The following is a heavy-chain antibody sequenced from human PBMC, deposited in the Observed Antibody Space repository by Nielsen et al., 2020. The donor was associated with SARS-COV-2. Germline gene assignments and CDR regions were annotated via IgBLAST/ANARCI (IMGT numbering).Heavy chain of an antibody. V-gene: IGHV3-30*02. CDR1: GFTFSSYG. J-gene: IGHJ4*02. D-gene: IGHD3-10*01. CDR2: IRYDGSNK. Sequence: GESLKISCAASGFTFSSYGMHWVRQAPGKGLEWVAFIRYDGSNKYYADSVKGRFTISRDNSKNTLYLQMNSLRAEDTAVYYCAKDQVGYGSGSSYFDYWGQGTLVTVSS. CDR3: AKDQVGYGSGSSYFDY.